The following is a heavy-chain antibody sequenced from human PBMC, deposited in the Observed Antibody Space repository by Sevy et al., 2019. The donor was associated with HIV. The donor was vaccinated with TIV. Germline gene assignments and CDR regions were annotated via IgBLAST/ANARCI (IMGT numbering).Heavy chain of an antibody. CDR1: GFTLSSYG. CDR3: ARDRLGITISAEWGGGMDV. J-gene: IGHJ6*02. CDR2: IRYDGSNK. Sequence: GGSLRLSCAVSGFTLSSYGMHWVRQAPGTGLEWVAVIRYDGSNKNYADSVKGRFTISRDNSKNTLYLQMNSLRAEDTAVYYCARDRLGITISAEWGGGMDVWGQWTTVTVSS. V-gene: IGHV3-33*01. D-gene: IGHD3-3*01.